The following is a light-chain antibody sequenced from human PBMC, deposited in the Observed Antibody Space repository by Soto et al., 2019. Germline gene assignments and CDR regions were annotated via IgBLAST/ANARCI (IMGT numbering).Light chain of an antibody. CDR1: QGISSY. Sequence: DIQLTQSPSFLSASVGDRVTITCRASQGISSYLAWYQQKRGKAPKLLIYAASTLQSGVPSRFSGSGSGTEFTPTSSSLQSEDFATYHCQQLNSYPPWTFGQGTKVELK. J-gene: IGKJ1*01. CDR3: QQLNSYPPWT. V-gene: IGKV1-9*01. CDR2: AAS.